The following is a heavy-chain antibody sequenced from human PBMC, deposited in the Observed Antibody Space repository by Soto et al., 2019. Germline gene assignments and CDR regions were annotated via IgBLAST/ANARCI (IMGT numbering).Heavy chain of an antibody. CDR3: AHRDFWSDYNDAFNI. Sequence: QITLKESGPTLVKPTQTLTLTCTFSGFSLSTSGVGVGWIRQPPGKALEWLAVIYWDDDKRYSPSLKNRRTITKDTSKNQVVLTMTNMDPVDTGTYYCAHRDFWSDYNDAFNIWGQGTMVTVSS. V-gene: IGHV2-5*02. J-gene: IGHJ3*02. CDR1: GFSLSTSGVG. D-gene: IGHD3-3*01. CDR2: IYWDDDK.